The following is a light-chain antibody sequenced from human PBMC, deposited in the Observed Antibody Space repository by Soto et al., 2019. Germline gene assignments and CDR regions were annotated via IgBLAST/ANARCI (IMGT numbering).Light chain of an antibody. Sequence: DKLMSQSPATLSVSAGERVTLSCRASQNIHNHMSWFLQKPGQAPRLLIYSASTRATGIPARFSGSGSGTEFTLTINSLQSEDFAVYYCQQYNNWPRTFGQGTKVDIK. CDR1: QNIHNH. CDR2: SAS. V-gene: IGKV3-15*01. J-gene: IGKJ1*01. CDR3: QQYNNWPRT.